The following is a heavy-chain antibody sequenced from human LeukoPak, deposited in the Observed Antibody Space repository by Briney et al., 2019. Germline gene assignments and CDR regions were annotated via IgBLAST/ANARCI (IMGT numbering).Heavy chain of an antibody. D-gene: IGHD3-22*01. V-gene: IGHV4-39*07. CDR3: ARENVDNYYDSSYAFDI. Sequence: SETLSLTCTVSGGSISSSSFYWGWIRQPPGKGLEWIGSIYYSGSTYYNPSPKSRVTISVDTSKNQFSLKLSSVTAADTAVYYCARENVDNYYDSSYAFDIWGQGTMVTVSS. CDR2: IYYSGST. CDR1: GGSISSSSFY. J-gene: IGHJ3*02.